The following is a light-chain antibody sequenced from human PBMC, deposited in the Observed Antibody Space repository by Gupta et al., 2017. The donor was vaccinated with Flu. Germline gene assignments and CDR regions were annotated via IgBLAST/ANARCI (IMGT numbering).Light chain of an antibody. CDR2: YGS. CDR1: QSIGTY. J-gene: IGKJ1*01. V-gene: IGKV1-39*01. CDR3: CQSYSTPQS. Sequence: PSTLSVSPGDRATLSCRASQSIGTYFVSYYQKPSDPPTRLLFYGSYLKGTVLPKFIGSSCSTAFTPLIISLLPPDFFTYYYCQSYSTPQSFGPGTKVEIK.